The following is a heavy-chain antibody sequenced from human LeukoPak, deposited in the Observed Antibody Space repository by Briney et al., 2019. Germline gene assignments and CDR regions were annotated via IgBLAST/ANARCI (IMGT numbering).Heavy chain of an antibody. J-gene: IGHJ4*02. CDR1: GFTFSNYS. CDR3: AKAPYNDYGDYADY. D-gene: IGHD4-17*01. Sequence: DPGGSLRLSCAGSGFTFSNYSMNWVRQAPGKGLEWVSSISGSNSYIYYADSVRGRFTISRDNTKNSLYLQMNSLGADDTAVYYCAKAPYNDYGDYADYWGQGTLVTVSS. V-gene: IGHV3-21*01. CDR2: ISGSNSYI.